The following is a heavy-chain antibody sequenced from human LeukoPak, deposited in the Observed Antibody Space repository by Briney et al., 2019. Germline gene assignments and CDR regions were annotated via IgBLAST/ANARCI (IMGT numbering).Heavy chain of an antibody. J-gene: IGHJ3*02. D-gene: IGHD1-26*01. V-gene: IGHV3-74*01. CDR1: GFTFSSYW. CDR3: ARVSLVYSGSYYGAFDI. CDR2: INTDGSTT. Sequence: GGSLRLSCAASGFTFSSYWMHWVRQAPGKGLVWVSHINTDGSTTNYADSVKGRFTISRDNAKNTLYLQMNSLRAEDTAVYYCARVSLVYSGSYYGAFDIWGQGTMVTVSS.